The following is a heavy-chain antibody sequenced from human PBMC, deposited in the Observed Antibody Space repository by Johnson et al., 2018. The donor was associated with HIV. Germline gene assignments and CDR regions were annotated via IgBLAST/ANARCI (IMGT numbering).Heavy chain of an antibody. V-gene: IGHV3-30*18. Sequence: QVQLVESGGGVDQPGRSLRLSCAASGFTFSSYGMHWVRQAPGKGLEWVAFISSDGSNKYFAVSVTGRFSISRDNSKNTLYLQMNSLTAEDTAVYYCAKPQRVSSGAFNIGGQGTMVTVSS. J-gene: IGHJ3*02. CDR3: AKPQRVSSGAFNI. CDR2: ISSDGSNK. CDR1: GFTFSSYG. D-gene: IGHD3-3*01.